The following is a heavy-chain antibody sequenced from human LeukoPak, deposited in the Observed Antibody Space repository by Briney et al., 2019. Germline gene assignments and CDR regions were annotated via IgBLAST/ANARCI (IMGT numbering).Heavy chain of an antibody. D-gene: IGHD1-26*01. Sequence: HSGGSLRLSCAASGFTFSSYWMSWVRQAPGKGLEWVANINQDGSEKYYVDSVKGRFTIPRDNAKNSLYLQMNSLRAEDTAVYYCARDSIVGATTSAGVWGQGTLVTVSS. CDR2: INQDGSEK. CDR3: ARDSIVGATTSAGV. CDR1: GFTFSSYW. V-gene: IGHV3-7*01. J-gene: IGHJ4*02.